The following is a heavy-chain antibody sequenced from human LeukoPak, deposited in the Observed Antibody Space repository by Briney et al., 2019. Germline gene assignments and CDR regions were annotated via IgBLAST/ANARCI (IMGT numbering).Heavy chain of an antibody. Sequence: ASVKVSCKASGYTFTSYGISWVRQAPGQGLEWMGWISAYNGNTNYAQKLQGRVTMTTDTSTGTAYMELRSLRSDDTAVYYCARDVAAAGAYYFDYWGQGTLVTVSS. CDR1: GYTFTSYG. D-gene: IGHD6-13*01. V-gene: IGHV1-18*01. CDR3: ARDVAAAGAYYFDY. J-gene: IGHJ4*02. CDR2: ISAYNGNT.